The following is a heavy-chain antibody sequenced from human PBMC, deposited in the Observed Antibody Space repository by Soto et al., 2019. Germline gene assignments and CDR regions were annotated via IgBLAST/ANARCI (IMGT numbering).Heavy chain of an antibody. Sequence: SETLSLTCTVSGGSISSGVYYWSWIRQHPGKGLEWIGYIYYSGSTYYDPSLKSRVTISVDTSKNQFSLKLSSVTAADTAVYYCARDQENWFDPWGQGTLVTVSS. CDR3: ARDQENWFDP. CDR2: IYYSGST. J-gene: IGHJ5*02. CDR1: GGSISSGVYY. V-gene: IGHV4-31*03.